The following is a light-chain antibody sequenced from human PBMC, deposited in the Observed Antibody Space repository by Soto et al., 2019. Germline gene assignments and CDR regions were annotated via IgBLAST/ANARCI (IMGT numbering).Light chain of an antibody. CDR2: GVN. Sequence: QSALTQPPSASGSPGQSVTISCTGTSSDVGGYNYVSWYQQHPGKAPKLMIYGVNERPSGVPDRFSGSKSGNTASLTVSGLQPEDDADYYCSSYAGSDNVVFGGGTKLTVL. CDR1: SSDVGGYNY. V-gene: IGLV2-8*01. CDR3: SSYAGSDNVV. J-gene: IGLJ2*01.